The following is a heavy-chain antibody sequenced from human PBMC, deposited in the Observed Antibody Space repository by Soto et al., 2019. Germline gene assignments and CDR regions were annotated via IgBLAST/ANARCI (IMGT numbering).Heavy chain of an antibody. CDR1: GYSITSCS. CDR2: IYPGDSDT. J-gene: IGHJ6*03. Sequence: GESLKIACKGCGYSITSCSLGWVHQMPGKGLEWMGIIYPGDSDTRYSPSFQGQVTISADKSISTAYLQWSSLKASDTAMYYCARARRHYYYYMDVWGKGTTVTVSS. V-gene: IGHV5-51*07. CDR3: ARARRHYYYYMDV.